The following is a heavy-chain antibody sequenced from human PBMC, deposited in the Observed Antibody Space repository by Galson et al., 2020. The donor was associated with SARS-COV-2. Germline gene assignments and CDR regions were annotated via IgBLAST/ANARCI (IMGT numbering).Heavy chain of an antibody. J-gene: IGHJ6*03. Sequence: GGSLRLSCAASGFTFSSYAMSWVRQAPGKGLEWVSAISGSGGSTYYADSVKGRFTISRDKSKNTLYLQMNRLRAEDTAVYYCAKYSYGAYHFHHLDVLGKGTTVTVSS. CDR2: ISGSGGST. D-gene: IGHD5-18*01. CDR3: AKYSYGAYHFHHLDV. CDR1: GFTFSSYA. V-gene: IGHV3-23*01.